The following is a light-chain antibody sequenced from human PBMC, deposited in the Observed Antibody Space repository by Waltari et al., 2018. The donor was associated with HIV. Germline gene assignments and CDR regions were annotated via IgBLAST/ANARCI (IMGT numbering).Light chain of an antibody. Sequence: VIWMTQSPYLLSASTGDRVTISCRVSQGISSYLAWYQQKPGKAPELVIYGASTLQSGVPSRFSGSGSGTDFTLTISCLQSEDFATYYCQQYYSFPPTFGGGTKVEIK. CDR2: GAS. CDR3: QQYYSFPPT. V-gene: IGKV1D-8*01. CDR1: QGISSY. J-gene: IGKJ4*01.